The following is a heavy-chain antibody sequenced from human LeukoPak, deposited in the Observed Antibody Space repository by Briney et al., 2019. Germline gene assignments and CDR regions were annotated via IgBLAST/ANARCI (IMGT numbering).Heavy chain of an antibody. CDR1: GFTFSSYE. J-gene: IGHJ6*02. CDR3: AGSDGYTGYYYGMDV. Sequence: GGSLRLSCAASGFTFSSYEMNWVRQAPWKGLEWVSYISSSGSTIYYADSVKGRFTISRDNAKNSLYLQMNSLRAEDTAVYYCAGSDGYTGYYYGMDVWGQGTTVTVSS. CDR2: ISSSGSTI. V-gene: IGHV3-48*03. D-gene: IGHD5-24*01.